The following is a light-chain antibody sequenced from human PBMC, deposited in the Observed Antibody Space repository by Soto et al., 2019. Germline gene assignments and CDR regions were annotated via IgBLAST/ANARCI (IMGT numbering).Light chain of an antibody. J-gene: IGLJ2*01. CDR1: SSNIGTYT. CDR3: AAWDASLDGVI. Sequence: QSVLTQPPSASGTPGQRVTISCSGSSSNIGTYTVNWYQQVPGTAPKLLIYSNNQRPSGVPDRFSGSKSGTSASLAISGLQSEDEADYYCAAWDASLDGVIFGGGTKLTVL. V-gene: IGLV1-44*01. CDR2: SNN.